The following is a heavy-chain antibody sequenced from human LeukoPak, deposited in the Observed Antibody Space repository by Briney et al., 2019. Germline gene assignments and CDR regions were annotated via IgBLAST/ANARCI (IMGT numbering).Heavy chain of an antibody. V-gene: IGHV1-69*02. J-gene: IGHJ3*02. CDR1: GGTFSSYT. CDR3: ARTRESSGGAFDI. D-gene: IGHD6-19*01. CDR2: IIPILGIA. Sequence: SVKVSCKTSGGTFSSYTINWVRQAPGQGLEWMGRIIPILGIANYAQKFQGRVTITADKSTSTAYMELSSLRSEDTAVYYCARTRESSGGAFDIWGQGTMVTVSS.